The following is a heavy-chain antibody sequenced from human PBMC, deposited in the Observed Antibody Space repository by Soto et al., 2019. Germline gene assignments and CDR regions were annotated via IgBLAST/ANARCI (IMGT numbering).Heavy chain of an antibody. D-gene: IGHD6-19*01. CDR3: AICSSGWYPLDY. Sequence: QVQLVESGGGVVQPGRSLRLSCAASGFTFSSYGMHWVRQAPGKALEWVAVISYDGSNKYSADSVKGRFTISRDNSKNTLYLKMNRLRAEDTAVYSCAICSSGWYPLDYWGQGTLVTVSS. CDR1: GFTFSSYG. V-gene: IGHV3-30*03. CDR2: ISYDGSNK. J-gene: IGHJ4*02.